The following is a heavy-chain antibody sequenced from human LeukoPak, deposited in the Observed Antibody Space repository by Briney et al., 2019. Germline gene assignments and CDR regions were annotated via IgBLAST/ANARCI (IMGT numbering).Heavy chain of an antibody. Sequence: GGSLRLSCAASGFTFSSYGMHWVRQAPGKGLEWVAVIWYDGSNKYYADSVKGRFTISRDNSKNTLYLQMNSLRAEDTAVYYCARGNTLTSLYYYYYYMDVWGQGTTVTVSS. V-gene: IGHV3-33*01. J-gene: IGHJ6*03. CDR2: IWYDGSNK. CDR3: ARGNTLTSLYYYYYYMDV. D-gene: IGHD2-2*02. CDR1: GFTFSSYG.